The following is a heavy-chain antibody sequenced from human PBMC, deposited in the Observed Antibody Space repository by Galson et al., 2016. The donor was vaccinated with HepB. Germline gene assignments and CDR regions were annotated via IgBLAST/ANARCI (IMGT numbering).Heavy chain of an antibody. CDR2: MNPNSGNI. CDR3: ARGGGMDV. J-gene: IGHJ6*02. CDR1: GDTFTSYD. Sequence: SVKVSCKACGDTFTSYDINWVRQATGQGLEWMGWMNPNSGNIGYAQKFQVRFTMTRNTSINTAYMELSSLTSEDTAVYYCARGGGMDVWGQGTTVTVSS. V-gene: IGHV1-8*01.